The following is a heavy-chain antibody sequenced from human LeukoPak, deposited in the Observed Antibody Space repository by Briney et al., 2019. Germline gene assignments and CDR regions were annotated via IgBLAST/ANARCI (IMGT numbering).Heavy chain of an antibody. CDR2: INPSGGST. Sequence: ASVKVSCKASGYTFTSYYMHWVRQAPGQGLEWMGIINPSGGSTSYAQKFQGRVTMTRDMSTSTAYMELSSLRSEDTAVYYCASTAAPVLRYFDSNFDYWGQGTLVIVSS. CDR1: GYTFTSYY. CDR3: ASTAAPVLRYFDSNFDY. V-gene: IGHV1-46*01. D-gene: IGHD3-9*01. J-gene: IGHJ4*02.